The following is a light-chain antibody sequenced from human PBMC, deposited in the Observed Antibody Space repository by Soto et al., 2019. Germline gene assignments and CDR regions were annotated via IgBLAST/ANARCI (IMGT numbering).Light chain of an antibody. J-gene: IGKJ1*01. CDR3: QQRSNWPPST. V-gene: IGKV3D-20*02. Sequence: GLTQSPCTLSVSPGERATLSCRASQSVSSSYLAWYQQKPGQAPRLLIYGASSRATGIPDRFSGSGSGTDFTLTISSLEPEDFAVYYCQQRSNWPPSTSGQGSK. CDR2: GAS. CDR1: QSVSSSY.